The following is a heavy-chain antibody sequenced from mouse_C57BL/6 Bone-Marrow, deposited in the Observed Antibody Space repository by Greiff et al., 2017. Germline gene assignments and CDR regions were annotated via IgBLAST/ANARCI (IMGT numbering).Heavy chain of an antibody. Sequence: EVMLVESGGGLVKPGGSLKLSCAASGFTFSSYTMSWVRQTPEKRLEWVATISGGGGNTYYPDSVKGRFTISRDNAKNTLYLHRSSLRSEDTALYYCARHPRRYYFDYWGQGTTLTVSS. CDR1: GFTFSSYT. D-gene: IGHD2-14*01. V-gene: IGHV5-9*01. J-gene: IGHJ2*01. CDR2: ISGGGGNT. CDR3: ARHPRRYYFDY.